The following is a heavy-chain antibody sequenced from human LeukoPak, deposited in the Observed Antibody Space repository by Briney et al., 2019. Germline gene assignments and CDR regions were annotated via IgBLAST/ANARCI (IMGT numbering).Heavy chain of an antibody. CDR2: ISAYNGNT. CDR3: AREDGYSGYVINWFDP. J-gene: IGHJ5*02. D-gene: IGHD5-12*01. V-gene: IGHV1-18*04. CDR1: GYTFTSYG. Sequence: ASVKVSCKASGYTFTSYGISWVRQAPGQGLEWMGWISAYNGNTNYAQKLQGRVTMTTDTSTSTAYMELRSLRSDDTAVYYCAREDGYSGYVINWFDPWGQGTLVTVSS.